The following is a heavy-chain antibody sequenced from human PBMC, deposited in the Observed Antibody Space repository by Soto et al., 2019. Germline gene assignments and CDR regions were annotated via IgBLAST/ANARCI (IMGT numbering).Heavy chain of an antibody. CDR2: IKEDGSVI. D-gene: IGHD6-13*01. V-gene: IGHV3-7*04. CDR1: GFTFSSYW. Sequence: EVQLVDSGGGLVQPGGSLRLSCEASGFTFSSYWMSWVRQAPDKGPEFVANIKEDGSVINYVDSVKGRFTISRDNVKNSVYLHMNSLRGEDTAIYYCARDPGSRAFDLWGQGTVVTVSS. J-gene: IGHJ3*01. CDR3: ARDPGSRAFDL.